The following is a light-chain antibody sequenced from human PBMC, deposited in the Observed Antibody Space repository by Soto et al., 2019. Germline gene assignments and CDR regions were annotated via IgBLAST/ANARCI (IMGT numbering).Light chain of an antibody. CDR2: SAS. J-gene: IGKJ1*01. V-gene: IGKV1-39*01. Sequence: DIQMTQSPSSLASSLGDIVTITCRASQYISSYLHWYQQTPGKAPKLLIYSASILESGVPSRFSGSGSGTDFTLTISSLQPEDSAIYYCQQSYNSPRTFGQGTKVDIK. CDR3: QQSYNSPRT. CDR1: QYISSY.